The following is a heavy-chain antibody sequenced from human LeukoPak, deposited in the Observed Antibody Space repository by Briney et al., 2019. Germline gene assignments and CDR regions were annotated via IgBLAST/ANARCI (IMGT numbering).Heavy chain of an antibody. J-gene: IGHJ4*02. Sequence: KPSETLSLTCAVYGGSFSGYYWSWIRQPPGKGLEWIGEINHSGSTNYNPSLKSRVTISVDTSKNQFPLKLSSVTAADTAVYYCARDKGHDYVWGSYRYTSHFDYWGQGTLVTVSS. V-gene: IGHV4-34*01. CDR3: ARDKGHDYVWGSYRYTSHFDY. D-gene: IGHD3-16*02. CDR1: GGSFSGYY. CDR2: INHSGST.